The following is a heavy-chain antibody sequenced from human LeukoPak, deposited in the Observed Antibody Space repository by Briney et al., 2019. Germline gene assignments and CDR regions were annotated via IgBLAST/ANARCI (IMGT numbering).Heavy chain of an antibody. CDR3: ARDLGFWSGPDY. D-gene: IGHD3-3*01. Sequence: SETLSLTCTVSGGSINSYYWSWIRQPAGKGLQWIGRIYSSGSTNYNPSLKSRVTMSVDTSKNQFSLRLSSVTAADTAVYYCARDLGFWSGPDYWGQGTLVTVSS. CDR1: GGSINSYY. V-gene: IGHV4-4*07. J-gene: IGHJ4*02. CDR2: IYSSGST.